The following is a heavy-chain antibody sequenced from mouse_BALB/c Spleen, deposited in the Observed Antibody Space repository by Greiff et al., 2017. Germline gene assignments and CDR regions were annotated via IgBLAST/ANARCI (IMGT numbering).Heavy chain of an antibody. CDR3: ARHGYSYIDY. V-gene: IGHV4-1*02. CDR1: GFDFSRYW. D-gene: IGHD2-3*01. J-gene: IGHJ2*01. Sequence: EVKVVESGGGLVQPGGSLKLSCAASGFDFSRYWMSWVRQAPGKGLEWIGEINPDSSTINYTPSLKDKFIISRDNAKNTLYLQMSKVRSEDTALYYCARHGYSYIDYWGQGTTLTVSS. CDR2: INPDSSTI.